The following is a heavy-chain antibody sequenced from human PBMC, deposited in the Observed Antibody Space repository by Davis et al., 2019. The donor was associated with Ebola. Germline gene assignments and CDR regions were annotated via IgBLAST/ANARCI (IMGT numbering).Heavy chain of an antibody. CDR1: GYSFTSYW. CDR3: ARRGRYYDILTGYYIHY. Sequence: GESLKISCKGSGYSFTSYWIGWVRQMPGKGLEWMGIIYPGDSDTRYSPSFQGQVTISADKSISTAYLQWSSLKASDTAMYYCARRGRYYDILTGYYIHYWGQGTPVTLSS. J-gene: IGHJ4*02. CDR2: IYPGDSDT. D-gene: IGHD3-9*01. V-gene: IGHV5-51*01.